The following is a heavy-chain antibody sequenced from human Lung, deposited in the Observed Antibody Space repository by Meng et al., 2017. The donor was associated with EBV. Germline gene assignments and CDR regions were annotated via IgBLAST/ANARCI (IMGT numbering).Heavy chain of an antibody. J-gene: IGHJ4*02. CDR2: ISHSGTT. CDR3: ARIEGYDRLYYFGQ. Sequence: QRQEAGPGLVQPSATLVLSCAVSGASISNNNWWSWVRQPPGKGLEWIGEISHSGTTNYTPSLKSRVTISVDKSKNQFSLKLTSVTAADTAVYYCARIEGYDRLYYFGQWGRGTLVTVSS. CDR1: GASISNNNW. V-gene: IGHV4-4*02. D-gene: IGHD5-12*01.